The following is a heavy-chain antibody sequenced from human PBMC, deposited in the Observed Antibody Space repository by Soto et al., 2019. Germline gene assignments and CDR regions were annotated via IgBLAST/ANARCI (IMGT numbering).Heavy chain of an antibody. CDR2: IIPIFGTA. CDR3: ARDCSGGSCYPYYYYYGMDV. D-gene: IGHD2-15*01. CDR1: GGTFSSYA. V-gene: IGHV1-69*13. J-gene: IGHJ6*02. Sequence: SVKVSCKASGGTFSSYAISWVRQAPGQGLEWMGGIIPIFGTANYAQKFQGRVTITADESTSTAYMELSSLRSEDTAVYYCARDCSGGSCYPYYYYYGMDVWGQGTTVPVS.